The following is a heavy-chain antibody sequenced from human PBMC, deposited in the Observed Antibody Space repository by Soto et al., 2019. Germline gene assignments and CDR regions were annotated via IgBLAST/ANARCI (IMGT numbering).Heavy chain of an antibody. CDR1: GGTFSSYA. CDR2: IIPIFGTA. V-gene: IGHV1-69*12. Sequence: QVQLVQSGAEVKKPGSSVKVSCKASGGTFSSYAISWVRQAPGQGLEWMGGIIPIFGTANYAQKFQGRVTITADDSTSTAYMELSSRRSEDTAVYYCARPMGGWPRGTPYFDYWGQGTLVTVSS. CDR3: ARPMGGWPRGTPYFDY. D-gene: IGHD6-19*01. J-gene: IGHJ4*02.